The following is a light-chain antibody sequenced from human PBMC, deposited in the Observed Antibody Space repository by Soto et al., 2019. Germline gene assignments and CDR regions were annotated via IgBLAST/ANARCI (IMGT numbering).Light chain of an antibody. CDR2: DVS. J-gene: IGLJ2*01. V-gene: IGLV2-14*03. Sequence: QSVLTQPAFVSGSPGQSITISCTGTSSDIGVYNYVSWYQHYPGKAPKLIIYDVSNRPSGVSSRFSGSKSGNTASLTISGLQVEDESDYYCSSYTITSTVVFGGGTKVTVL. CDR3: SSYTITSTVV. CDR1: SSDIGVYNY.